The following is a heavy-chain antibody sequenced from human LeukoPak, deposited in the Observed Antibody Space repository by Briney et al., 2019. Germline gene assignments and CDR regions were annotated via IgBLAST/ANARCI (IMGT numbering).Heavy chain of an antibody. Sequence: PSETLSLTCTVSGGSISSSSYYWGWIRQPPGKGLEWIGSIYYSGSTYYNPSLKSRVTISVDTSKNQFSLKLSSVTAADTAVYYCARGVWYNWFDPWGQGTLVTVSS. D-gene: IGHD2-21*01. CDR3: ARGVWYNWFDP. V-gene: IGHV4-39*07. CDR2: IYYSGST. CDR1: GGSISSSSYY. J-gene: IGHJ5*02.